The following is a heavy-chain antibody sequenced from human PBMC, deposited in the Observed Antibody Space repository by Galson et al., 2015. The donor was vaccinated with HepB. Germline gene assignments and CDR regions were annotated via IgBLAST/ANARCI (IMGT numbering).Heavy chain of an antibody. V-gene: IGHV1-18*04. CDR3: ARDPLYYGSGSYYKGGRLGYGMDV. Sequence: SVKVSCTASGFTFTSYGISLARQAPGHGLARMGWISAYKGNTNYAQKLQGRVTMTTDTSTRTAYMELRSLRSDDTAVEYCARDPLYYGSGSYYKGGRLGYGMDVWGQETTVTASS. D-gene: IGHD3-10*01. J-gene: IGHJ6*02. CDR1: GFTFTSYG. CDR2: ISAYKGNT.